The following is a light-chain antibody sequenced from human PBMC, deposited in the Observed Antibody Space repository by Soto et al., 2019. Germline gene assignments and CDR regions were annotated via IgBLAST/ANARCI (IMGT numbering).Light chain of an antibody. Sequence: QSVLTQPPSASGTPGRRVTISCSGSSSNIRSNTVNWYQQLPGTAPKLLIYSNNQRPSGVPDRFSGSKSGTSASLAISGLQSEDEADYYCAAWDDSLNGVVFGGGTKLTVL. J-gene: IGLJ2*01. CDR3: AAWDDSLNGVV. CDR1: SSNIRSNT. CDR2: SNN. V-gene: IGLV1-44*01.